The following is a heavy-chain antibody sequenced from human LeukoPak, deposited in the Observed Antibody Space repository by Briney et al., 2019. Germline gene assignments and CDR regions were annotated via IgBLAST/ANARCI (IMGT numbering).Heavy chain of an antibody. Sequence: GASVKVSCKASGYTFTGYYMHWVRQAPGQGLEWMGWINPNSGGTNYAQKFQGRVTMTRDTSISTAYMELSRLRSDDTAVYYCARDLGTAMAFFIYFDYWGQGTLVTVSS. V-gene: IGHV1-2*02. D-gene: IGHD5-18*01. CDR3: ARDLGTAMAFFIYFDY. J-gene: IGHJ4*02. CDR1: GYTFTGYY. CDR2: INPNSGGT.